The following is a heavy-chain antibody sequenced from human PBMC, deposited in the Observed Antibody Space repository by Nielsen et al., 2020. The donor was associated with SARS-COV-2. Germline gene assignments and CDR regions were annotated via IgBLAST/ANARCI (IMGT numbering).Heavy chain of an antibody. CDR3: AADPYSSGWLNYYYYGMDV. D-gene: IGHD6-19*01. V-gene: IGHV1-58*02. CDR2: IVVGSGNT. Sequence: SVKVSCKASGFTFTSSAMQWVRQARRQRLEWIGWIVVGSGNTNYAQKFQERVTITRDMSTSTAYMELSSLRSEDTAVYYCAADPYSSGWLNYYYYGMDVWGQGTTVTVSS. J-gene: IGHJ6*02. CDR1: GFTFTSSA.